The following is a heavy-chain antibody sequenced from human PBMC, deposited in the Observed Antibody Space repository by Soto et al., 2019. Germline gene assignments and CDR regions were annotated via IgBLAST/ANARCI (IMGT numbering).Heavy chain of an antibody. J-gene: IGHJ4*02. CDR1: GFTFDDYA. Sequence: GGSLRLSCAASGFTFDDYAMHWVRQAPGKGLEWVSGISWNSGSIGYADSVKGRFTISRDNAKNSLYLQMNSLRAEDTALYYCAKGREIVVVDPFDYWGQGTLVTVSS. CDR2: ISWNSGSI. CDR3: AKGREIVVVDPFDY. V-gene: IGHV3-9*01. D-gene: IGHD2-15*01.